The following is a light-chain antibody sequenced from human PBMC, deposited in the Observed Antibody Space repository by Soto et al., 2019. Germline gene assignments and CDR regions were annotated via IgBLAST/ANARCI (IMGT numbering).Light chain of an antibody. CDR3: SSYKSSSTRRNL. J-gene: IGLJ1*01. CDR1: SSDVGVYNY. V-gene: IGLV2-14*01. CDR2: EGS. Sequence: QSVLTQPASVSGSPEQSITISCTGTSSDVGVYNYVSGCQQHPGKAPKLMIYEGSNRPSGVSNRFSGSKSGNTASLAISGLQAEDEADYYSSSYKSSSTRRNLLGNGTKV.